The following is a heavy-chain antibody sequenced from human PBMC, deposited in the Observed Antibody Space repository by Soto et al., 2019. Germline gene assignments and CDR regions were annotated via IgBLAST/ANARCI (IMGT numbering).Heavy chain of an antibody. V-gene: IGHV4-59*01. Sequence: SETLSLTCTVSGGSISSYYWSWIRQPPGKGLEWIGYIYYSGSTNYNPSLKSRITISVDTSKNQFSQKLSYVTAADTAVYYCSRLYYDSSGYYSHDAFDIWGQGTMVTVS. CDR3: SRLYYDSSGYYSHDAFDI. CDR1: GGSISSYY. J-gene: IGHJ3*02. D-gene: IGHD3-22*01. CDR2: IYYSGST.